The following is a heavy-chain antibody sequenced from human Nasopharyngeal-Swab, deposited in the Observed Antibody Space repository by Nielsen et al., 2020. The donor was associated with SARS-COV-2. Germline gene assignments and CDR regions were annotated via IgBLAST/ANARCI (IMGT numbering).Heavy chain of an antibody. Sequence: GGSLRLSCAASGFTFDDYAMHWVRQAPGKGLEWIPGINWNGGRIGYADSVKGRFTISRDNAKKSLYLQMNSLRPEDTALYYCTKATSLYYYDSSGYRPWYCDYWGQGTLVTVSS. D-gene: IGHD3-22*01. CDR2: INWNGGRI. CDR3: TKATSLYYYDSSGYRPWYCDY. CDR1: GFTFDDYA. J-gene: IGHJ4*02. V-gene: IGHV3-9*01.